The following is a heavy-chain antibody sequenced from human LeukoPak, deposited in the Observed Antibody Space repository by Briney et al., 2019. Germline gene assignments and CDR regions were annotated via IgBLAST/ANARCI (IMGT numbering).Heavy chain of an antibody. CDR1: GFTFSSYS. D-gene: IGHD1-26*01. V-gene: IGHV3-21*01. J-gene: IGHJ5*02. CDR2: ISSSSSYI. CDR3: ARDGEVGVGRWFDT. Sequence: GGSLRLSCVASGFTFSSYSMNWVRQAPGKGLEWVSSISSSSSYIYYADSVKGRFTFSRDNAKNSLSLQMNSLRSEDTAVYYCARDGEVGVGRWFDTWGQGTLVTVSS.